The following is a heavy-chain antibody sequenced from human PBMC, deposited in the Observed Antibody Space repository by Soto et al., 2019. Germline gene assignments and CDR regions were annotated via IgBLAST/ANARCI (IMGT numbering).Heavy chain of an antibody. J-gene: IGHJ6*03. CDR1: GFTFSGSA. CDR2: IRSKANSCAT. Sequence: GGSLRLSCAASGFTFSGSAMHWVRQASGKGLEWVGRIRSKANSCATAYAASVKGRFTVSRDDSKNTAYLQMNSLKTEDTAVYYCTRHTTIAMVRGLTGYYYYYMDVRGKGSTVTVSS. V-gene: IGHV3-73*01. CDR3: TRHTTIAMVRGLTGYYYYYMDV. D-gene: IGHD3-10*01.